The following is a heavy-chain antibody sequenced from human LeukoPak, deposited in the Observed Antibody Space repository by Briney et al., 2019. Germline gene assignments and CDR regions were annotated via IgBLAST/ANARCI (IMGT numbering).Heavy chain of an antibody. V-gene: IGHV4-59*06. CDR3: ARVAGVATIYGRYFDY. J-gene: IGHJ4*02. CDR2: IYYSGST. D-gene: IGHD5-12*01. Sequence: SETLSLTCTVSGGSISSYYWSWIRQPPGKGLEWIGYIYYSGSTYYNPSLKSRVTISVDTSKNQFSLKLSSVTAADTAVYYCARVAGVATIYGRYFDYWGQGTLVTVSS. CDR1: GGSISSYY.